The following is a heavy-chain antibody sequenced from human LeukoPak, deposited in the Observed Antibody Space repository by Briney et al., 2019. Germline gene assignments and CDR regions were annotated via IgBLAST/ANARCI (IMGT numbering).Heavy chain of an antibody. D-gene: IGHD2-2*01. CDR1: GDSVSSNSVT. J-gene: IGHJ5*02. Sequence: SQTLPLTCAISGDSVSSNSVTWNWIRQSPSRGLEWLGRTYYRSTWYNDYAVSVRGRITVNPDTSKNQFSLHLNSVTPEDTAVYYCARRLTQYDCFDPWGQGILVTVSS. V-gene: IGHV6-1*01. CDR3: ARRLTQYDCFDP. CDR2: TYYRSTWYN.